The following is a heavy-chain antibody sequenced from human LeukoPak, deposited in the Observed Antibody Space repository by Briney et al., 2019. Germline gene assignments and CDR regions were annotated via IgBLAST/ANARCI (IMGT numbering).Heavy chain of an antibody. J-gene: IGHJ4*02. D-gene: IGHD3-9*01. CDR1: GGSVSSGSYY. CDR2: IYYSGST. V-gene: IGHV4-61*01. CDR3: ARGDDILTGYYPFDY. Sequence: SESLSLTCTVSGGSVSSGSYYWSWIRQPPGKGLEWIGYIYYSGSTNYNPSLKSRVTISVDTSENQFSLKLSSVTAADTAVYYCARGDDILTGYYPFDYWGQGTLVTVSS.